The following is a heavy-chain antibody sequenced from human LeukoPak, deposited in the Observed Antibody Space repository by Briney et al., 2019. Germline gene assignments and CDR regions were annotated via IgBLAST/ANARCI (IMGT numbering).Heavy chain of an antibody. Sequence: SETLSLTCAVSGYFISSGYYWGWIRQPPGKGLEWIGSIYHSGSTYYNPSLKSRVTISVDTSKNQFSLKLSSVTAADTAVYYCAFNYDSSGYYPGYMDVWGKGTTVTVSS. D-gene: IGHD3-22*01. CDR2: IYHSGST. J-gene: IGHJ6*03. V-gene: IGHV4-38-2*01. CDR3: AFNYDSSGYYPGYMDV. CDR1: GYFISSGYY.